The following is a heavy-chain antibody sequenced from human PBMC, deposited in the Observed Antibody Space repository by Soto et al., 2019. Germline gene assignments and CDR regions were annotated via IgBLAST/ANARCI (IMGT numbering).Heavy chain of an antibody. V-gene: IGHV4-61*01. CDR3: ARDGDGYNY. CDR1: GGSVSSGSYY. D-gene: IGHD5-12*01. CDR2: IYSSGST. J-gene: IGHJ4*02. Sequence: SETLSLTCTVSGGSVSSGSYYWSWIRQPPGKGLGWIGYIYSSGSTSYNPSLKSRVTISVDTSKNQFSLKLSSVTAADTAVYYCARDGDGYNYWGQGTLVT.